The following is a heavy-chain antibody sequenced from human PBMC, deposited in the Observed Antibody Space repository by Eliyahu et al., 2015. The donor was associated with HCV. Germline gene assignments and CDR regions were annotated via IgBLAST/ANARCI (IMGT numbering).Heavy chain of an antibody. CDR2: INHXXST. J-gene: IGHJ4*02. Sequence: QVQPQQWGAGLLKPSETLSLTCAXYVGSFXGYYXSWXRQPPGKGLXWIGEINHXXSTXYNPSLKSRVTISVDTSKNQFSLKLSSVTAADTAVYYCARGLSSGGYLGGDYWGQGTLVTVSS. V-gene: IGHV4-34*01. CDR3: ARGLSSGGYLGGDY. D-gene: IGHD1-26*01. CDR1: VGSFXGYY.